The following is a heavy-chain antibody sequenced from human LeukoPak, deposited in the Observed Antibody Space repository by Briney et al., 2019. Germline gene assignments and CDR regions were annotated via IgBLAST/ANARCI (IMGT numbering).Heavy chain of an antibody. D-gene: IGHD6-19*01. Sequence: SETLSLTCTVSGGSISSYYWSWIRQPPGKGLEWIGYIYYSGSTNYNPSLKSRVTISVDTSKNQLSLKLSSVTAADTAVYYCARDSENSSGFDFDYWGQGTLVTVSS. CDR3: ARDSENSSGFDFDY. V-gene: IGHV4-59*01. J-gene: IGHJ4*02. CDR1: GGSISSYY. CDR2: IYYSGST.